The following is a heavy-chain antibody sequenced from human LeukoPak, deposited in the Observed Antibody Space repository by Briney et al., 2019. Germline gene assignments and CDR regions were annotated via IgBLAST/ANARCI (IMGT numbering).Heavy chain of an antibody. CDR2: ISGGGGDT. Sequence: GGSLRLSCAASGFTFDDYAMHWVRQAPGKGLEWVSAISGGGGDTFYADSVKGRFSISRDNFNNRVFLQMNSLRAEDTAMYYCARWFGEPPNFDFWGQGTLVTVSS. CDR3: ARWFGEPPNFDF. V-gene: IGHV3-23*01. J-gene: IGHJ4*02. D-gene: IGHD3-10*01. CDR1: GFTFDDYA.